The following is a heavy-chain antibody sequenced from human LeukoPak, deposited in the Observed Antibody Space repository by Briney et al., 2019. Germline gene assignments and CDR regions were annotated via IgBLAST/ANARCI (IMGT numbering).Heavy chain of an antibody. J-gene: IGHJ4*02. D-gene: IGHD6-19*01. Sequence: GRSLRLSCAASGFTFSNYAMHWVRQAPGKGLEWVAVMSYDESIEYYADSVKARFTISRDNSKNTLYLQMSSLRAEDTAVYYCASGTRQWLVQDYWGQGTLVTVSS. V-gene: IGHV3-30-3*01. CDR1: GFTFSNYA. CDR2: MSYDESIE. CDR3: ASGTRQWLVQDY.